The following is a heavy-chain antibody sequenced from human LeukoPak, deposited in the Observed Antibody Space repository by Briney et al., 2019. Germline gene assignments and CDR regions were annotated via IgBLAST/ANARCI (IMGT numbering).Heavy chain of an antibody. CDR2: VYHSGGT. CDR3: ARGDYYDSTGYPLRVFDY. V-gene: IGHV4-34*01. Sequence: SETLSLTCTVSGESISGFYWTWIRQPPGKGLEWIGEVYHSGGTNQNPSLKSRVTISVDKSKNQFSLNLSSVTAADTAVYYCARGDYYDSTGYPLRVFDYWGQGTLVTVSS. CDR1: GESISGFY. J-gene: IGHJ4*02. D-gene: IGHD3-22*01.